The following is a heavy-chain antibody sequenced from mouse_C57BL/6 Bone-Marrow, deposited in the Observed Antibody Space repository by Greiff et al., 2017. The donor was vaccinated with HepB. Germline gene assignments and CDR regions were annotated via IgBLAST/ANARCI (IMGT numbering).Heavy chain of an antibody. Sequence: QVQLQQPGAELVRPGTSVKLSCKASGYTFTSYWMHWVKQRPGQGLEWIGVIDPSNSYTNYNQKFKGKATLTVDTSSSTAYMQLSSLTSEDSAVYYCASFVCFDYWGPGTTLTVSS. CDR1: GYTFTSYW. V-gene: IGHV1-59*01. J-gene: IGHJ2*01. CDR2: IDPSNSYT. CDR3: ASFVCFDY.